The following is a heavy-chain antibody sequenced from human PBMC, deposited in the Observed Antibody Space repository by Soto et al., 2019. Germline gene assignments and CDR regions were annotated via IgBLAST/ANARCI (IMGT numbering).Heavy chain of an antibody. J-gene: IGHJ4*02. D-gene: IGHD6-13*01. CDR3: TYSITPFDS. Sequence: EVQLLESGGGLVQPGGSLRLSCAASGFTFSSYAMSWLRQAPGKGLVRVSAISGSDGSTYYPDSVKGRITIPRDNSNNTLYLRMNTLRAEDTAVYYCTYSITPFDSWGQATLVTVAS. V-gene: IGHV3-23*01. CDR2: ISGSDGST. CDR1: GFTFSSYA.